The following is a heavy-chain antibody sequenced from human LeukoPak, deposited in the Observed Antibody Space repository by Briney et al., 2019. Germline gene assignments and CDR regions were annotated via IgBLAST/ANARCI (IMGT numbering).Heavy chain of an antibody. CDR2: ITGSGGST. D-gene: IGHD2-2*01. Sequence: GGSLRLSCAASGFTFSSHAMGWVRQAPGKGLEWVSSITGSGGSTYYGDSVKGRFTISRDNSKNTLYLQMNSLRAEDTAVYYCAKERRYQLSGDYWGQGTLVTVSS. CDR3: AKERRYQLSGDY. CDR1: GFTFSSHA. J-gene: IGHJ4*02. V-gene: IGHV3-23*01.